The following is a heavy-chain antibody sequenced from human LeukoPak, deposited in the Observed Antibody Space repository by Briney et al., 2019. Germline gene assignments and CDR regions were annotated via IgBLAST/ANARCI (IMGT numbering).Heavy chain of an antibody. CDR3: ASPLGGYFDL. Sequence: RASVKVSCKASGGTFSSYAISWVRQAPGQGLEWMGGIIPIFGTANYAQKFQGRATITADESTSTAYMELSSLRSEDTAVYYCASPLGGYFDLWGRGTLVTVSS. V-gene: IGHV1-69*13. CDR2: IIPIFGTA. J-gene: IGHJ2*01. D-gene: IGHD3-10*01. CDR1: GGTFSSYA.